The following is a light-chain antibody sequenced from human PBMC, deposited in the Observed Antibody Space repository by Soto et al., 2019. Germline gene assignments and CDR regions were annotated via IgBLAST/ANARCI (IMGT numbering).Light chain of an antibody. CDR3: HQYHSSPLT. Sequence: EIVLTQSPGTLSLSPGERATLSCRASQSVSSSYLAWYQQKPGQAPRLLIYGASSRATGIPDRFSGSGSGTDFTLTISSLQAEDVAVYYCHQYHSSPLTFGGGTKVEIK. J-gene: IGKJ4*01. V-gene: IGKV3-20*01. CDR2: GAS. CDR1: QSVSSSY.